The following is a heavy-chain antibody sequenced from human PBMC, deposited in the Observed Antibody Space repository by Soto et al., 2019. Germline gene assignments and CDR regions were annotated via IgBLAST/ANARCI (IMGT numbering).Heavy chain of an antibody. CDR2: IYYSGST. V-gene: IGHV4-59*01. D-gene: IGHD6-6*01. CDR3: ARGQAHYSSSYYFDY. Sequence: SETLSLTCTVSGGSISSYYWSWIRQPPGKGLEWIGYIYYSGSTNYNPSLKSRVTISVDTSKNQFSLKLSSVTAADTAVYYCARGQAHYSSSYYFDYWGQGTLVTVSS. CDR1: GGSISSYY. J-gene: IGHJ4*02.